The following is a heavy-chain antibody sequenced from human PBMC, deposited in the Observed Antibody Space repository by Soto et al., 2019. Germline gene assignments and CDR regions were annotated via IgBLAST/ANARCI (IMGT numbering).Heavy chain of an antibody. CDR3: VRGEGGWETY. D-gene: IGHD6-19*01. CDR1: GFTFSSYW. J-gene: IGHJ4*02. CDR2: LNSDGSST. V-gene: IGHV3-74*01. Sequence: EVQLMESGGGLVQPGGSLRLSCAASGFTFSSYWMHWVRQAPGKGLVWVSRLNSDGSSTTYADSVKGRFTISRDNAKNTLYLQMNSLRAEDTAVYYCVRGEGGWETYWGQGTLVTVSS.